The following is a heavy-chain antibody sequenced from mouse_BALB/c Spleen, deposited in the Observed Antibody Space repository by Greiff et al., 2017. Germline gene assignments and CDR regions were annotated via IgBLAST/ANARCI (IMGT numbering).Heavy chain of an antibody. Sequence: EVMLVESGGGLVQPGGSLKLSCAASGFTFSSYTMSWVRQTPEKRLEWVAYISNGGGSTYYPDTVKGRFTISRDNAKNTLYLQMSSLKSEDTAMYYCARHIDYGSSLAWFAYWGQGTLVTVSA. J-gene: IGHJ3*01. CDR1: GFTFSSYT. D-gene: IGHD1-1*01. CDR2: ISNGGGST. CDR3: ARHIDYGSSLAWFAY. V-gene: IGHV5-12-2*01.